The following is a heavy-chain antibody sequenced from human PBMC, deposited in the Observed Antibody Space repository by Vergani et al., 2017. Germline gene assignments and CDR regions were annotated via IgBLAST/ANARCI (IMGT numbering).Heavy chain of an antibody. V-gene: IGHV4-61*02. CDR2: IYTSGST. J-gene: IGHJ6*03. CDR3: AREVVTTPSSYMDV. D-gene: IGHD2-21*02. CDR1: GGSISSGSYY. Sequence: QLQLQESGPGLVKPSQTLSLTCTVSGGSISSGSYYWSWIRQPAGKGLEWIGRIYTSGSTNYNPSLKSRVTISVDTSKNQFSLKLSSVTAADTAVYYCAREVVTTPSSYMDVWGKGTTVTVSS.